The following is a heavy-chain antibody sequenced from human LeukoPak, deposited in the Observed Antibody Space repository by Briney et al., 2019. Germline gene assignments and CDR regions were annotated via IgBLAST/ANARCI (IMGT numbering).Heavy chain of an antibody. V-gene: IGHV3-48*01. CDR1: GFTFSSYS. D-gene: IGHD3-16*02. CDR3: AKDHGDVWGSYRNQDSDY. J-gene: IGHJ4*02. Sequence: PGGSLRLSCAASGFTFSSYSMNWVRQAPGKGLEWVSYISSSSSTIYYADSVKGRFTISRDNSKNTLYLQMNSLRAEDTAVYYCAKDHGDVWGSYRNQDSDYWGQGTLVTVSS. CDR2: ISSSSSTI.